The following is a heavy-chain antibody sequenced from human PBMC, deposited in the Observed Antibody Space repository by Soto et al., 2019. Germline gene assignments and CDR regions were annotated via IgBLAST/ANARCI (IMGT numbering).Heavy chain of an antibody. CDR3: ARGVGGSGLNWFDP. CDR1: GSSIIGDY. CDR2: IHYSGSA. Sequence: SETLSLTCTFSGSSIIGDYWTWIRQSPERVLEWIGYIHYSGSANYNPSLNSRLTMSVDRSKSQFSMKLASVTAADTAVYYCARGVGGSGLNWFDPWGQGTLVTVSS. V-gene: IGHV4-59*12. D-gene: IGHD6-19*01. J-gene: IGHJ5*02.